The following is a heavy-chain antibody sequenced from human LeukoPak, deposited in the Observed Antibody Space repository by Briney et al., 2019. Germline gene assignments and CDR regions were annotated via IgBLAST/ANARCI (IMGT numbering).Heavy chain of an antibody. D-gene: IGHD3-10*01. CDR2: INPNSGGT. CDR3: ARDPLMVRGVITYGFDY. J-gene: IGHJ4*02. Sequence: ASVKVSCKASGYTFTGYYMHWVRQAPGQGLEWMGRINPNSGGTNYAQKFQGRVTMTRDTSISTAYMELSRLRSDDTAVYYCARDPLMVRGVITYGFDYWGQGTLVTVSS. V-gene: IGHV1-2*06. CDR1: GYTFTGYY.